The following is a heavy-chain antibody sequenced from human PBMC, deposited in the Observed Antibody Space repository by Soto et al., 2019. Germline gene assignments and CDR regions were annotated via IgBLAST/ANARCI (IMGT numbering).Heavy chain of an antibody. J-gene: IGHJ6*02. Sequence: QVQLVQSGAEVKKPGASVKVSCKASGYTFTGYYMHWVRQAPGQGLEWMGWINPNSGGTNYAQKFQGWVTMTRDTSISIAYMELSRLRSDATAVYYCARGYCSGGSCTTPYYYYGMDVRAQGTTVTVSS. D-gene: IGHD2-15*01. CDR3: ARGYCSGGSCTTPYYYYGMDV. CDR2: INPNSGGT. V-gene: IGHV1-2*04. CDR1: GYTFTGYY.